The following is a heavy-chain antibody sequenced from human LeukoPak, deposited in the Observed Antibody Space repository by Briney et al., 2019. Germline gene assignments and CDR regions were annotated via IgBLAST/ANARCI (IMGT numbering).Heavy chain of an antibody. V-gene: IGHV4-39*07. Sequence: PSETLSLTGTVSGGSISSSSYYWGWIRQPPGKGLEWIGSIYYSGSSYYTPSLKSRVTISVDTSRNQFSLKLSSVTAADTAVYYCARGTRYSVSYETGTFDIWGQGTMVTVSS. CDR1: GGSISSSSYY. D-gene: IGHD1-26*01. J-gene: IGHJ3*02. CDR3: ARGTRYSVSYETGTFDI. CDR2: IYYSGSS.